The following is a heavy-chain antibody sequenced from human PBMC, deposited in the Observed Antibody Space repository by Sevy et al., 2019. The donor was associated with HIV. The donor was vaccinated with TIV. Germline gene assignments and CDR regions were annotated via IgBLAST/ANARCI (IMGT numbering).Heavy chain of an antibody. CDR2: ISGSGGST. D-gene: IGHD2-2*01. V-gene: IGHV3-23*01. CDR1: GFTFSSYA. Sequence: GGSLRLSCAASGFTFSSYAMSWVRQAPGKGLEWVSAISGSGGSTYYADSVKGRLTISRDNSKNTLYLQMNSLRAEDTAVYYCAKGRDSSRYCSSTSCYFPTYTQLVPGDYWGQGTLVTVSS. CDR3: AKGRDSSRYCSSTSCYFPTYTQLVPGDY. J-gene: IGHJ4*02.